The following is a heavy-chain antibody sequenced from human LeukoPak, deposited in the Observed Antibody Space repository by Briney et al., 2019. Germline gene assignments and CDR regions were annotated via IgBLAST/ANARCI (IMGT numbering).Heavy chain of an antibody. CDR2: ISGSGGST. V-gene: IGHV3-23*01. CDR3: AKLPYVAPIYYMDV. Sequence: GGSLRLSCAASGFTFSSYAMSWVRQAPGKGLEWVSAISGSGGSTYYVDSVKGRFTISRDNSKNTLYLQMNSLRAEDTAVYYCAKLPYVAPIYYMDVWGKGTTVTVSS. CDR1: GFTFSSYA. J-gene: IGHJ6*03. D-gene: IGHD3-10*02.